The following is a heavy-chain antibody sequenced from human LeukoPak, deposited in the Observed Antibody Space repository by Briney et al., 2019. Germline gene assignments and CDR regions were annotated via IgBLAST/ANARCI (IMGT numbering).Heavy chain of an antibody. D-gene: IGHD1-26*01. J-gene: IGHJ5*02. Sequence: SVKVSCKASGGTFSSYAISWVRQAPGQGLEWMGGIIPIFGTANYAQKFQGRVTMTRDMSTSTVYMELSSLRSEDTAVYYCARESGSYLDNWFDPWGQGTLVTVSS. CDR3: ARESGSYLDNWFDP. CDR1: GGTFSSYA. CDR2: IIPIFGTA. V-gene: IGHV1-69*05.